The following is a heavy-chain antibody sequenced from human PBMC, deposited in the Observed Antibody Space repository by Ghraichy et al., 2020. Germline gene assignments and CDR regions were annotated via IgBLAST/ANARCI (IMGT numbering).Heavy chain of an antibody. CDR1: GFTFSVYS. V-gene: IGHV3-48*01. Sequence: GGSLRLSCAASGFTFSVYSMNWARQAPGKGLEWLTYITGSSSTTYYADSVKGRFTISRDNAKNSLYLQMNSLRAEDTAVYYCASSNGNLDHWGQGTLVTVSS. CDR3: ASSNGNLDH. J-gene: IGHJ4*02. D-gene: IGHD1-14*01. CDR2: ITGSSSTT.